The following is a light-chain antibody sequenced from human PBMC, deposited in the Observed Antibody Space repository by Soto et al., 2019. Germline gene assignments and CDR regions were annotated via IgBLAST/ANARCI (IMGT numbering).Light chain of an antibody. CDR3: HSRA. V-gene: IGKV3-20*01. CDR1: QSVTSNY. CDR2: GAS. Sequence: EIVLTQSPGTLSLSPGERATLSCRASQSVTSNYLAWYQQKPGQAPRLLLFGASIRATGIPDRFSGSGSGTDFTLNISRLEPEDFATYFCHSRAFGQGTRLEIK. J-gene: IGKJ5*01.